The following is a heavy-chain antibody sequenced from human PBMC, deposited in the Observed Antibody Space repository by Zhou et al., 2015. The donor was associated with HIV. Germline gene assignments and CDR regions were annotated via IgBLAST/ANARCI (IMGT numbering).Heavy chain of an antibody. CDR3: ARDKDIVVVPAAIRRPYYYYGMDV. CDR1: GGTFSSYT. CDR2: IIPILGIA. V-gene: IGHV1-69*02. D-gene: IGHD2-2*02. Sequence: QVQLVQSGAEVKKPGSSVKVSCKASGGTFSSYTISWVRQAPGQGLEWMGRIIPILGIANYAQKFQGRVTITADKSTSTAYMELSSLRSEDTAVYYCARDKDIVVVPAAIRRPYYYYGMDVWGQGTTVTVSS. J-gene: IGHJ6*02.